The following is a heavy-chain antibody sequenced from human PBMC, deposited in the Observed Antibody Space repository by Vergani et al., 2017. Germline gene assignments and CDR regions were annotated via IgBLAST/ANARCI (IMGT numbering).Heavy chain of an antibody. D-gene: IGHD3-9*01. V-gene: IGHV1-46*03. CDR3: ARGLYGILTGYRH. J-gene: IGHJ4*02. CDR1: GYTFSNYY. Sequence: QVQVVQSGAEVKKSGASVKVSCKTSGYTFSNYYMHWVRQAPGQGLEWMGIINPSGGHTNYAQKFQGRVTMTRDTSTSTVYMELSSLRSEDTAIYYCARGLYGILTGYRHWGQGTLVTVSA. CDR2: INPSGGHT.